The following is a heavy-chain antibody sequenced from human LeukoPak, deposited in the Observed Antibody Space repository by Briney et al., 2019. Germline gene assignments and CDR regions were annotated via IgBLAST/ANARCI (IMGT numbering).Heavy chain of an antibody. Sequence: SCKASGYTFTGYYMHWVRQAPGKGLEWVAFIRYDGSNKYYADSVKGRFTISRDNSKNTLYLQMNSLRAEDTAVYYCAKDPSGYLNHIDYWGQGTLVTVSS. CDR3: AKDPSGYLNHIDY. CDR2: IRYDGSNK. J-gene: IGHJ4*02. D-gene: IGHD3-22*01. V-gene: IGHV3-30*02. CDR1: GYTFTGYY.